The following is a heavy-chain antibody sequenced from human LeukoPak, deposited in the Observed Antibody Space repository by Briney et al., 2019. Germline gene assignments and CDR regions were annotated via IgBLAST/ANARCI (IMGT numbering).Heavy chain of an antibody. V-gene: IGHV3-23*01. CDR2: ISGSGIST. J-gene: IGHJ3*02. D-gene: IGHD6-13*01. CDR3: AKDRSIAAGDDAFDI. Sequence: GGSLRLSCAASGFTFSSYAMNWVRQAPGKGLEWVSHISGSGISTYYADSVKGRFTFSRDNSKNTLYLQMNSLRAEDAAVYYCAKDRSIAAGDDAFDIWGQGTMVTVSS. CDR1: GFTFSSYA.